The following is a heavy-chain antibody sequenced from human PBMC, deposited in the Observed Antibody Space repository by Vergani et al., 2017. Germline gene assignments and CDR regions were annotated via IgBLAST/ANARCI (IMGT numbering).Heavy chain of an antibody. CDR3: TRSECSGTTCYGHYFDL. Sequence: VELLESGGGLAQPGGSLRVSCSASGFRVTTYYMSWVRQAPGKGLEWVSVIKSDGRTSYAESVRGRLTISRDTSRNAVYLQMNILRVEDTGVYYCTRSECSGTTCYGHYFDLWGHGILVTVSS. CDR1: GFRVTTYY. CDR2: IKSDGRT. D-gene: IGHD2-15*01. J-gene: IGHJ4*01. V-gene: IGHV3-66*02.